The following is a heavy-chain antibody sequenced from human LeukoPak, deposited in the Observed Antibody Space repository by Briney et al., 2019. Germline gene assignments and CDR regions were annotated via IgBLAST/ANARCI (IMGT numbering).Heavy chain of an antibody. D-gene: IGHD6-19*01. J-gene: IGHJ4*02. CDR1: GFTFSTYE. CDR3: ARAIAVAGPYYFDY. V-gene: IGHV3-23*01. Sequence: PGGSLRLSCEASGFTFSTYEMNWVRQAPGKGLEWVSAISGSGGSTYYADSVKGRFTISRDNSKNTLYLQMNSLRAEDTAVYYCARAIAVAGPYYFDYWGQGTLVTVSS. CDR2: ISGSGGST.